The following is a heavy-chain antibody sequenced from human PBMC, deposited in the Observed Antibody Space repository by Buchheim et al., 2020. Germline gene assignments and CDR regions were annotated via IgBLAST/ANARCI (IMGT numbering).Heavy chain of an antibody. D-gene: IGHD5-12*01. CDR1: GGSISSGSYY. J-gene: IGHJ6*02. V-gene: IGHV4-61*02. CDR3: AGASGGGYGGYEIQPYYYYGMDV. Sequence: QVQLQESGPGLVKPSQTLSLTCTVSGGSISSGSYYWSWIRQPAGKGLEWIGRIYTSGSTNYNPSLKSRVTISVDTSKNQFSLKLSSVTAADTAVYYCAGASGGGYGGYEIQPYYYYGMDVWGQGTT. CDR2: IYTSGST.